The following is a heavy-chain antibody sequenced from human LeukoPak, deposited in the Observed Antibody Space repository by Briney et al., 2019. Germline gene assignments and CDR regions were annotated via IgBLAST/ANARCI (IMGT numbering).Heavy chain of an antibody. CDR1: GFIFSDYW. D-gene: IGHD1-26*01. CDR3: AREAKVGGALQY. CDR2: INTDGGFT. V-gene: IGHV3-74*01. J-gene: IGHJ4*02. Sequence: GGSLRLSCAASGFIFSDYWMHWVRQAPGKGLVWVSRINTDGGFTRYADSVQGRFIISRDTAKNTLFLQMNSLRAEDTAVYYCAREAKVGGALQYWGQGILVTVSS.